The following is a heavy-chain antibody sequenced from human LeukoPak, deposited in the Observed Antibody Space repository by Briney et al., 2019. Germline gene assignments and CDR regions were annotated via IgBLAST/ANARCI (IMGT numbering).Heavy chain of an antibody. CDR2: IKQDGGEK. J-gene: IGHJ4*02. D-gene: IGHD6-19*01. Sequence: GGSLRLSCAASGFTFSNAWMTWVRQAPGKGLEWVANIKQDGGEKHYVDSVKGRFTISRDNAKNSLYLQMNSLRVEDTAVYYCVRDGVAGARHPFDSWGQGTLVTVSS. CDR3: VRDGVAGARHPFDS. V-gene: IGHV3-7*04. CDR1: GFTFSNAW.